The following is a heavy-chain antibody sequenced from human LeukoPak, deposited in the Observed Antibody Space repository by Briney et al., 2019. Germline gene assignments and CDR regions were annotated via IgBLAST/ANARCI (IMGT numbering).Heavy chain of an antibody. CDR3: ARAEVGATADAFDI. J-gene: IGHJ3*02. D-gene: IGHD1-26*01. Sequence: ASVKVSCKASGGTFSSYAINWVRQATGQGLERMGWMNPNSGNTGYAQKFQGRVTITRNTSISTAYMELSSLRSEDTAVYYCARAEVGATADAFDIWGQGTMVTVSS. CDR2: MNPNSGNT. CDR1: GGTFSSYA. V-gene: IGHV1-8*03.